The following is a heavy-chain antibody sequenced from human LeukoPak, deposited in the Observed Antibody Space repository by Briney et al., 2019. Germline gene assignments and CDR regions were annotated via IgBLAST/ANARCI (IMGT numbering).Heavy chain of an antibody. D-gene: IGHD3-16*01. Sequence: GGSLRLSCAASGLTFSSYWMTWVRQAPGKGLEWVATIKYDGSETYYVDSVRGRFSIPRDNAKNSLYLQMNSLRAEDTAVYYCARDSTLSNYWGQGTLVPVSS. V-gene: IGHV3-7*04. J-gene: IGHJ4*02. CDR3: ARDSTLSNY. CDR1: GLTFSSYW. CDR2: IKYDGSET.